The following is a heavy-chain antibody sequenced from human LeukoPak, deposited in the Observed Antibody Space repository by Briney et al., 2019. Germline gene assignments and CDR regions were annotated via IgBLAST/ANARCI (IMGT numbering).Heavy chain of an antibody. J-gene: IGHJ4*02. V-gene: IGHV3-23*01. Sequence: GGSLRLSCAASGFTFSNYAMSWVRQAPGKGLEWVSAVSGRDTSTYYADSVKVRFTISRDNSKNTLYLQMNSLRAEDTAIYYCAKWGDYDVLTGYYDSDYWGQGTLVTVSS. CDR1: GFTFSNYA. CDR2: VSGRDTST. D-gene: IGHD3-9*01. CDR3: AKWGDYDVLTGYYDSDY.